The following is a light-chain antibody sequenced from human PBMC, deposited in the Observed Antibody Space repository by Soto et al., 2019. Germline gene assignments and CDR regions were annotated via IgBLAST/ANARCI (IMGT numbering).Light chain of an antibody. V-gene: IGKV4-1*01. CDR2: WAS. J-gene: IGKJ1*01. Sequence: MVQSRGCLAITKRETATFNCASSQSVLYSSKNKNYLAWYQQKQGQPPKLLMYWASTRESGVPDRFSGSGSGTDFTLTISSLQAEDGAVYYCQQYYITPPTFGQVT. CDR3: QQYYITPPT. CDR1: QSVLYSSKNKNY.